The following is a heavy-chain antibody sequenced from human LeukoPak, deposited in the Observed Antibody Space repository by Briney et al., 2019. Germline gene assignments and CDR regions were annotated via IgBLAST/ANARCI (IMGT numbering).Heavy chain of an antibody. J-gene: IGHJ4*02. D-gene: IGHD2-2*01. CDR1: GFVFSSAW. CDR3: ARGLCSSTGCYQGPFDF. Sequence: GGSLRLSCAASGFVFSSAWMTWVRQAPGKGLEWVGHIKNKTYGGTTDYATPVKGRFIISRDDSKNTLYLQMNRLRTDDTAVYYCARGLCSSTGCYQGPFDFWGRGMLVTVSS. V-gene: IGHV3-15*01. CDR2: IKNKTYGGTT.